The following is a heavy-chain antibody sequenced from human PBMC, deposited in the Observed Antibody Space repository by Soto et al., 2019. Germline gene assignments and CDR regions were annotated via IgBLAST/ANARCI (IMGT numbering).Heavy chain of an antibody. CDR2: ISYDGSNK. D-gene: IGHD2-15*01. J-gene: IGHJ5*02. CDR1: GFTFSSYA. CDR3: ARGPRGIVQNP. Sequence: GGSLRLSCAASGFTFSSYAMHWVRQAPGKGLEWVAVISYDGSNKYYADSVKGRFTISRDNSKNTLYLQMNSLRAEDTAVYYCARGPRGIVQNPWGQGTLVTVSS. V-gene: IGHV3-30-3*01.